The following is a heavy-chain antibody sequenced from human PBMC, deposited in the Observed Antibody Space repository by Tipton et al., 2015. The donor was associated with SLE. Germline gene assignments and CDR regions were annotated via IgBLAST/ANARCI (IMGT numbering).Heavy chain of an antibody. CDR2: IYYSGST. V-gene: IGHV4-30-4*01. D-gene: IGHD2-15*01. J-gene: IGHJ4*02. CDR1: GGSISSGDYY. CDR3: ARSGPALGYCSGGSCLDY. Sequence: TLSLTCTVSGGSISSGDYYWSWIRQPPGKGLEWIGYIYYSGSTYYNPSLKSRVTISVDTSKNQFSLKLSSVTAADTAVYYCARSGPALGYCSGGSCLDYWGQGTLVTVSS.